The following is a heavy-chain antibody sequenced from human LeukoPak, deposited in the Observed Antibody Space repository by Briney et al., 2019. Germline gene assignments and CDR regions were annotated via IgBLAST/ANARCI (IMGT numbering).Heavy chain of an antibody. Sequence: ASVKVSCKASGYTFSDYHMHWVRQAPGQGLEWMGWINPNSGGIIYAQKFQGRVTMTRDTSITTAYMELSRLRSDDTAVYYCARARAPGDPFDIWGQGTMVTVSS. J-gene: IGHJ3*02. CDR2: INPNSGGI. V-gene: IGHV1-2*02. CDR1: GYTFSDYH. D-gene: IGHD1-26*01. CDR3: ARARAPGDPFDI.